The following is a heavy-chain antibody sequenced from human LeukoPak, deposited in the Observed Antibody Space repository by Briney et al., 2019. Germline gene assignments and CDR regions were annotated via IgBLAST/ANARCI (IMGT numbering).Heavy chain of an antibody. CDR1: GGSFSGYY. CDR3: ARGEVLYYFDY. Sequence: SETLSLTCAVYGGSFSGYYWSWIRQPPGKGLEWIGEINHSGSTNYNPSLKSRVTISVDTSKNQFSLKLSSVTAADTAVYYCARGEVLYYFDYWGQGTLVTVSS. CDR2: INHSGST. J-gene: IGHJ4*02. V-gene: IGHV4-34*01.